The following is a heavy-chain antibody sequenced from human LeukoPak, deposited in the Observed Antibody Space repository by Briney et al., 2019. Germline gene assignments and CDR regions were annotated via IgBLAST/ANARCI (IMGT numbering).Heavy chain of an antibody. V-gene: IGHV4-39*01. CDR1: GGSISSSSYY. CDR2: IYYSGST. D-gene: IGHD3-9*01. J-gene: IGHJ6*03. Sequence: SETLSLTCTVSGGSISSSSYYWGWIRQPPGKGLEWIGSIYYSGSTYYNPSLKSRVTISVDTSKNQFSLKLSSVTAADTAVYYCARLQLSQNWYDILTGLRRGSYYYYYMDVWGKGTTVTISS. CDR3: ARLQLSQNWYDILTGLRRGSYYYYYMDV.